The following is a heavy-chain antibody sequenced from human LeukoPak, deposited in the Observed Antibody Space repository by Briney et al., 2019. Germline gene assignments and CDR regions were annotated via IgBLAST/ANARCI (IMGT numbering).Heavy chain of an antibody. Sequence: GASVKVSCKASGYTFTSYDINWVRQATGQGLEWMGWVSPDSGDTAYAQKFQGRVTMTRDTSISTAYTELSRLRSDDTAVYYCARGGRGVVTQFDYWGQGTLVTVSS. CDR3: ARGGRGVVTQFDY. CDR2: VSPDSGDT. J-gene: IGHJ4*02. CDR1: GYTFTSYD. V-gene: IGHV1-8*01. D-gene: IGHD4-23*01.